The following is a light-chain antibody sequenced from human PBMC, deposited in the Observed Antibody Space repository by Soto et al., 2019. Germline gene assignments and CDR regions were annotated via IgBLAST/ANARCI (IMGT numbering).Light chain of an antibody. J-gene: IGKJ4*01. V-gene: IGKV3-15*01. Sequence: IVMTQSPATLSVSPGGRATLPCRASQSVSSNLAWYQQKPGQAPRLLIYGASTRATGFPARFSGSGSGTEFTLTISSLQSEDFAVYYCQHYQNWPLTFGGGTRVEIK. CDR3: QHYQNWPLT. CDR1: QSVSSN. CDR2: GAS.